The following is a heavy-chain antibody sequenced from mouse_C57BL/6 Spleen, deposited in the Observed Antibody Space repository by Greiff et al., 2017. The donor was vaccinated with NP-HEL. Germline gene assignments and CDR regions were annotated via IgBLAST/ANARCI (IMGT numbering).Heavy chain of an antibody. V-gene: IGHV1-81*01. D-gene: IGHD4-1*02. CDR3: ARRSTGTGFAY. CDR2: IYPRSGNT. J-gene: IGHJ3*01. CDR1: GYTFTSYG. Sequence: VQLQQSGAELARPGASVKLSCKASGYTFTSYGMSWVKQRTGQGLEWIGEIYPRSGNTYYNEKFKGKATLTADKSSSTAYMELRSLTSEDSAVYFCARRSTGTGFAYWGQGTLVTVSA.